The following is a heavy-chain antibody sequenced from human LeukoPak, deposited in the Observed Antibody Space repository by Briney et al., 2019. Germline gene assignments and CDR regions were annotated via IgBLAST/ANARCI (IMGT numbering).Heavy chain of an antibody. V-gene: IGHV3-48*04. CDR1: GFTFSSYS. CDR3: AKAYYYDSSGYPTGEYDAFDI. CDR2: ISSSSSTI. J-gene: IGHJ3*02. Sequence: GGSLRLSCAASGFTFSSYSMNWVRQAPGKGLEWVSYISSSSSTIYYADSVKGRFTISRDNSKNSLYLQMNSLRTEDTALYYCAKAYYYDSSGYPTGEYDAFDIWGQGTMVTVSS. D-gene: IGHD3-22*01.